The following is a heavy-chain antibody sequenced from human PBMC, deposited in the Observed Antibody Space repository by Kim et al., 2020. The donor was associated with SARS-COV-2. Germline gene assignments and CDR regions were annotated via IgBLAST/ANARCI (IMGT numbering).Heavy chain of an antibody. CDR2: ISYDGSNK. Sequence: GGSLRLSCAASGFSFRSYGMHWVRQAPGKGLEWVAVISYDGSNKNYADSVKGRFTISRDNSKNTLYLQMNSLRAEDTAVYYCAKERNTGYSSGWTYYYFVMDVWGQGTTVPVSS. J-gene: IGHJ6*02. D-gene: IGHD6-19*01. V-gene: IGHV3-30*18. CDR3: AKERNTGYSSGWTYYYFVMDV. CDR1: GFSFRSYG.